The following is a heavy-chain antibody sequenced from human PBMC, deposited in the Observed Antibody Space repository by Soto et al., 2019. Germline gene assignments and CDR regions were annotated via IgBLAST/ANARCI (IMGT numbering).Heavy chain of an antibody. J-gene: IGHJ6*02. V-gene: IGHV3-43*01. CDR3: AKDDCSGGSCYYYGMDV. D-gene: IGHD2-15*01. Sequence: GGSLRLSCTASGFTFGDYAMHWVRQAPGKGLEWVSLISWDGGSTYYADSVKGRFTISRDNSKNSLYLQMNSLRTEDTALYYCAKDDCSGGSCYYYGMDVWGQGTTVTVSS. CDR1: GFTFGDYA. CDR2: ISWDGGST.